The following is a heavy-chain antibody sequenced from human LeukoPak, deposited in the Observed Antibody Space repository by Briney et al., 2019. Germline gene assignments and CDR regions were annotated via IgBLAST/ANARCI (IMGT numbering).Heavy chain of an antibody. CDR1: GGSISSSSYY. J-gene: IGHJ4*02. Sequence: SGTLSLTCTVSGGSISSSSYYWGWIRQPPGKGLEWIGSIFYSGSTYYNPPLKSRVTISVDTSKNQFSLKLSSVTAADTAVYFCARGPYSYDSSGAFDIWGQGTLVTVSS. D-gene: IGHD3-22*01. CDR3: ARGPYSYDSSGAFDI. CDR2: IFYSGST. V-gene: IGHV4-39*07.